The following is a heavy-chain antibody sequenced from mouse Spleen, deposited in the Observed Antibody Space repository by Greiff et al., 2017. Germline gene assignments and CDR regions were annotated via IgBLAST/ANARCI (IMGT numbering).Heavy chain of an antibody. D-gene: IGHD1-1*01. Sequence: QVHVKQSGAELAKPGASVKLSCKASGYTFTSYWMHWVQQRPGQGLEWIGYINPSSGYTKYNQKFKDKATLTADKSSSTAYMQLSSLTYEDSAVYYCARYPYYGSTRGDYFDYWGQGTTLTVSS. J-gene: IGHJ2*01. CDR2: INPSSGYT. CDR1: GYTFTSYW. CDR3: ARYPYYGSTRGDYFDY. V-gene: IGHV1-7*01.